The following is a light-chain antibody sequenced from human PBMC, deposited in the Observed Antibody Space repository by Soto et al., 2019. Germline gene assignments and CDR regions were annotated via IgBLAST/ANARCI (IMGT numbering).Light chain of an antibody. V-gene: IGKV3-15*01. CDR1: QSISHN. CDR2: GAS. CDR3: QQYNNWPPYT. J-gene: IGKJ2*01. Sequence: VISQSPATLSVSPGERATLSCRASQSISHNLAWYQQKPGQAPRLLIFGASTRATGISARFSGSGSGTEFTLTISSLQSEDFAVYYCQQYNNWPPYTFGQGTKVDI.